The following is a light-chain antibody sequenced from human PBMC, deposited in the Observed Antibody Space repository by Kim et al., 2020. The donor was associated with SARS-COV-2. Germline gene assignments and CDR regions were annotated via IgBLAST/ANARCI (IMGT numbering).Light chain of an antibody. Sequence: QSALTQPPSASGSPGQSVTISCTGTSRDIGAYKYVCWYQQHPGKPPRLMISEVSKRPSGVPDRFSGSKSGNTASLTVSGLQPEDEADYYCSSYAGDKNLIIGGGTKLTVL. V-gene: IGLV2-8*01. CDR2: EVS. CDR3: SSYAGDKNLI. CDR1: SRDIGAYKY. J-gene: IGLJ2*01.